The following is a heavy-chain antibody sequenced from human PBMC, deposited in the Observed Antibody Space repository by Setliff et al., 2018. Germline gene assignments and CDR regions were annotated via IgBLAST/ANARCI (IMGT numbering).Heavy chain of an antibody. CDR2: INTRTGNP. J-gene: IGHJ4*02. CDR1: GYTLTTYF. CDR3: ATGSLVAAGTGH. D-gene: IGHD6-13*01. Sequence: ASVKVSCKASGYTLTTYFMNWVRQAPGQGLEWMGYINTRTGNPMYAQGFTGRFVFSLDPSVSTAYLQISSLKAEDTALYYYATGSLVAAGTGHWGQGTLVTVS. V-gene: IGHV7-4-1*02.